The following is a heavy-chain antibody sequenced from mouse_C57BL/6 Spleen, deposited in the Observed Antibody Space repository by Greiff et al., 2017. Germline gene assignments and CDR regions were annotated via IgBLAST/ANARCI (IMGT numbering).Heavy chain of an antibody. V-gene: IGHV1-69*01. D-gene: IGHD3-3*01. J-gene: IGHJ2*01. CDR3: ARGGTPNY. CDR1: GYTFTSYW. Sequence: QVQLQQPGAELVMPGASVKLSCKASGYTFTSYWMHWVKQRPGQGLEWIGEIYPSDSYTNYNQKFKGKSTLTVDKSSSTAYMQLSSLTSEDSAVYYCARGGTPNYWGQGTTLTVSA. CDR2: IYPSDSYT.